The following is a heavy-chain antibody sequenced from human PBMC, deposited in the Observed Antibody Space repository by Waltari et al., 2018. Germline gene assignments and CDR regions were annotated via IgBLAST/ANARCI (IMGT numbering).Heavy chain of an antibody. Sequence: EVQMVQSGAEVKKPGSSVKISCKTSGSLFTDYYLHWVQQAPGKGLEWVGLVDPENGETLYAETFQDRVTITADTSTVTAYMQLRDLKSDDTAVYYCSTLNWNEVRPFDFWGQGTLVTVSS. J-gene: IGHJ5*01. D-gene: IGHD1-1*01. V-gene: IGHV1-69-2*01. CDR2: VDPENGET. CDR1: GSLFTDYY. CDR3: STLNWNEVRPFDF.